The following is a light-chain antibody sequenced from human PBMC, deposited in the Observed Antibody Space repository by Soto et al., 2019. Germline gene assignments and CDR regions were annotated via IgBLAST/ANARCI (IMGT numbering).Light chain of an antibody. V-gene: IGLV2-14*01. CDR3: SSYTNRGTLDI. CDR1: SSDVGGYNY. Sequence: QSALTQPASVSGSPGQSITISCTGTSSDVGGYNYVSWYQQHPGKAPKLMIYDVSDRPSGVSNRFSGSKSGNTASLTISGLQAEDEADYYCSSYTNRGTLDIFGTGTKETVL. J-gene: IGLJ1*01. CDR2: DVS.